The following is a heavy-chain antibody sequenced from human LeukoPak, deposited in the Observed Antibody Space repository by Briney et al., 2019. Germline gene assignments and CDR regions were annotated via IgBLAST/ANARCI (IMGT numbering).Heavy chain of an antibody. CDR3: ARGLMTVDAYFDY. J-gene: IGHJ4*02. V-gene: IGHV4-31*03. CDR2: LHYSGST. CDR1: GGFISSGSYY. Sequence: KPSETLSLTCSVSGGFISSGSYYWSWIRQHPGKGLEWNGYLHYSGSTYYNPSLKSRVTISVDRSKNQFSLKLNSVTAADTAVYYCARGLMTVDAYFDYWGQGTLVTVSS. D-gene: IGHD2-21*01.